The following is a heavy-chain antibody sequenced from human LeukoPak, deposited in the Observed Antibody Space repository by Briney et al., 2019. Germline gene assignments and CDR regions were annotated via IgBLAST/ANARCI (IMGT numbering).Heavy chain of an antibody. Sequence: TGGSLRLSCAASGFTFSSYAMSWVRQAPGKGLEWVSAISGSGGSTYYADSVKGRFTISRDNAKNSLYLQMNSLRAEDTAVYYCAKDRSIMITFGGVPGDYWGQGTLVTVSS. CDR1: GFTFSSYA. D-gene: IGHD3-16*01. CDR2: ISGSGGST. CDR3: AKDRSIMITFGGVPGDY. J-gene: IGHJ4*02. V-gene: IGHV3-23*01.